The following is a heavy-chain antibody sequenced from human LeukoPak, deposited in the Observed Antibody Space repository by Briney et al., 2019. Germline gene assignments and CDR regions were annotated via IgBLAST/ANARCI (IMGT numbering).Heavy chain of an antibody. V-gene: IGHV1-2*02. J-gene: IGHJ3*02. Sequence: ASVTVSCKASGYTFTGYYLHWVRQAPAQGLEWMGWINPNSGGTMYAQKFQGRVTMTKDTSSSTAYLELSRLRSDDAAVYFCARDRARVTMVRGVMNAFDIWGQGTMVTVSS. CDR2: INPNSGGT. CDR1: GYTFTGYY. D-gene: IGHD3-10*01. CDR3: ARDRARVTMVRGVMNAFDI.